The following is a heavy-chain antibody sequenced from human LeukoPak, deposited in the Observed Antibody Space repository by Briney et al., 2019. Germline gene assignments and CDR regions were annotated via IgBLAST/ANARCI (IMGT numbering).Heavy chain of an antibody. Sequence: ASVKVSCKASGYTFTNYDIHWVRQATGHGPEWMGWMNPKSGFTGYAQKFRGRVTMTTDTSTGTAYMELRSLRSDDTAVYYCARAIASELSAVDIASPFDLWGRGTLVTVSS. D-gene: IGHD2-2*03. J-gene: IGHJ2*01. V-gene: IGHV1-8*02. CDR2: MNPKSGFT. CDR1: GYTFTNYD. CDR3: ARAIASELSAVDIASPFDL.